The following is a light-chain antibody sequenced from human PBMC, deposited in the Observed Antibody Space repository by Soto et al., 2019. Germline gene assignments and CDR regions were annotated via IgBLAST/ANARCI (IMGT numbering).Light chain of an antibody. CDR1: QSINSY. J-gene: IGKJ2*01. CDR2: AAS. Sequence: DIQMTQSPSSLSASIGDRVTITCRASQSINSYLNWYQHKPGKAPKLLIYAASSLQSGVPSRFSGSGSGTVVTLTISSLQPEDFATYVCQPSYSTLYTCGQGTKLEIK. V-gene: IGKV1-39*01. CDR3: QPSYSTLYT.